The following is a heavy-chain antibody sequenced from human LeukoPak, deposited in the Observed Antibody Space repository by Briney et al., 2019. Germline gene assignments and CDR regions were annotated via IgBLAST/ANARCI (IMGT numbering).Heavy chain of an antibody. CDR1: GGTFSSYA. Sequence: RASVKVSCKASGGTFSSYAISWVRQAPGQGLEWMGGIIPIFGTANYAQKFQGRVTITADESTSTAYMELSSLRSEDTAVYYCARDRSGGYYSFDYWGQGTLVTVSS. CDR2: IIPIFGTA. J-gene: IGHJ4*02. D-gene: IGHD1-26*01. V-gene: IGHV1-69*13. CDR3: ARDRSGGYYSFDY.